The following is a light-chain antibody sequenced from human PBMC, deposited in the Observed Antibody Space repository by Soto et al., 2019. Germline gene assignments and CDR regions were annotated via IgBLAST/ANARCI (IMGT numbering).Light chain of an antibody. V-gene: IGLV1-40*01. CDR2: DNT. Sequence: QSVLTQPPSMFGAPGQRVTMSCTGSSSNLGAGYDVHWYQRLPGAAPKLLIYDNTHRPSGVPNRFSGSKSGTSASLAITGLQAEDEADYYCQSYDSGLSGHWVFGGGTKLTVL. CDR1: SSNLGAGYD. CDR3: QSYDSGLSGHWV. J-gene: IGLJ3*02.